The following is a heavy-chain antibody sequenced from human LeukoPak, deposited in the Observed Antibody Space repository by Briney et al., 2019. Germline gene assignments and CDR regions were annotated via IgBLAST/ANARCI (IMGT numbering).Heavy chain of an antibody. CDR3: ARRKDYGGNFCFDC. D-gene: IGHD4-23*01. CDR1: GFTFSSYR. J-gene: IGHJ4*02. V-gene: IGHV3-21*01. CDR2: ISSSSSYI. Sequence: GGSLRLSCADSGFTFSSYRLNWVRQAPGKGLEWVSSISSSSSYIYYADSVKGRFTISRDNAKNSLYLQMNSLRAEDTAVYYCARRKDYGGNFCFDCWGQGTLVTVSS.